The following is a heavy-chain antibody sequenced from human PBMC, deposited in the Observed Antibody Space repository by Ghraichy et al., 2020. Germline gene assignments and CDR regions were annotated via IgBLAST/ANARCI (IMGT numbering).Heavy chain of an antibody. CDR2: IRYDGSNK. CDR3: AIGYSGSYYIPQPVDY. CDR1: GFTFSSYG. V-gene: IGHV3-30*02. D-gene: IGHD3-10*01. J-gene: IGHJ4*02. Sequence: GGSLRLSCAASGFTFSSYGMHWVRQAPGKGLEWVAFIRYDGSNKYYVDSVKGRFTISRDNSKNTLYLQMNRLRAEDTAVYYCAIGYSGSYYIPQPVDYWGQGTLVTVSS.